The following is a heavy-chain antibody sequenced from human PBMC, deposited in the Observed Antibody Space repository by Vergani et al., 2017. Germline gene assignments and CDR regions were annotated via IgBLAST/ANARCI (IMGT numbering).Heavy chain of an antibody. J-gene: IGHJ6*02. D-gene: IGHD5-12*01. CDR3: ARDGGANSGYDYDYYYGMDV. V-gene: IGHV1-46*01. Sequence: QVQLVQSGAEVKKPGASVKVSCKASGYTFTSYYMHWVRQAPGQGLEWMGIINPSGGSTSYAQKFQGRVTMTRDTSTSTVYMELSSLRSEDTAVYYCARDGGANSGYDYDYYYGMDVWGQGTTVTVSS. CDR1: GYTFTSYY. CDR2: INPSGGST.